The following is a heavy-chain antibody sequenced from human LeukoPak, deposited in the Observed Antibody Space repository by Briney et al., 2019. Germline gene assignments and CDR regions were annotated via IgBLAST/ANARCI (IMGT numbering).Heavy chain of an antibody. Sequence: GGSLRLSCQASGFTFSSHAMTWVRQAPGKGLEWVSTISGSGRSTYFADSVKGRFAISRDNSKNTLSLQMNSLRAEDTAFYFCAQDPAGVVINWGQGTLVTVPS. V-gene: IGHV3-23*01. CDR1: GFTFSSHA. J-gene: IGHJ4*02. D-gene: IGHD3-22*01. CDR3: AQDPAGVVIN. CDR2: ISGSGRST.